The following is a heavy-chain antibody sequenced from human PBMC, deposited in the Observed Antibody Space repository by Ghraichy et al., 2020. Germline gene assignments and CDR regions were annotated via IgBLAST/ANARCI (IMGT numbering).Heavy chain of an antibody. J-gene: IGHJ3*01. CDR1: EFTFDGDT. Sequence: GGSLRLSCEVSEFTFDGDTMSWVCQAPGKGLEWVSTLGADGRSTFYADSVMGRFTISRDKSKRTMYLQRNSLRADYTAVYYCAKEGGRLGEGAFDVWGQGTKVTVS. CDR3: AKEGGRLGEGAFDV. V-gene: IGHV3-23*01. D-gene: IGHD3-10*01. CDR2: LGADGRST.